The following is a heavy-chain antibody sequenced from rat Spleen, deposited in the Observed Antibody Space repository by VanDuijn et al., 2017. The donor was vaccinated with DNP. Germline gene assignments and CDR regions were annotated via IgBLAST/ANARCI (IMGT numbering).Heavy chain of an antibody. CDR2: ISYDGGST. CDR1: GFTFSSFP. J-gene: IGHJ2*01. Sequence: EVQLVESGGGLVQPGRSLKLSCAASGFTFSSFPMAWVRQAPTGGLEWVASISYDGGSTYYRDSVRGRFTFSRDNAESTLYLQMDSLRSEDTATYYCARHRLYHNLFDYWGQGVMVTVSS. V-gene: IGHV5-7*01. D-gene: IGHD1-10*01. CDR3: ARHRLYHNLFDY.